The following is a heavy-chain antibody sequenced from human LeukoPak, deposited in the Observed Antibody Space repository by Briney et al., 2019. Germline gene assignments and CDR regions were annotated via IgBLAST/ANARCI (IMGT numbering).Heavy chain of an antibody. V-gene: IGHV3-64D*09. CDR3: VKSSITGTTLSAFDI. CDR1: GFTFSSYA. J-gene: IGHJ3*02. Sequence: GGSLRLSCSASGFTFSSYAMHWVRQAPGKGLEYVSAISRNGGSTYYADSVKGRFTISRDNSKNTLYLHMSSLRAEDTAVYYCVKSSITGTTLSAFDIWGQGTMVTVSS. CDR2: ISRNGGST. D-gene: IGHD1-7*01.